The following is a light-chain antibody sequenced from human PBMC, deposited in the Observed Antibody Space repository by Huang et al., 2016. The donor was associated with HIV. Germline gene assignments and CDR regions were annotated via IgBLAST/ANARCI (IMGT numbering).Light chain of an antibody. V-gene: IGKV1-39*01. CDR1: QGIRSY. CDR2: AAS. Sequence: DIQMTQSPSSLSASVGDSVTIICRASQGIRSYLNWYQQRPRKAPTLLDYAASNLQSGVPHRFSGSGSGTDFTLTINDLQPEDFATYYCQQSDRFPYTFGPGTKVDI. J-gene: IGKJ3*01. CDR3: QQSDRFPYT.